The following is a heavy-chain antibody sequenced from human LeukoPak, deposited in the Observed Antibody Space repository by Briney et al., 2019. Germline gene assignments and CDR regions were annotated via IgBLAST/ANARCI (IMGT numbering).Heavy chain of an antibody. J-gene: IGHJ2*01. CDR3: ARDVACSSTSCYSPANWYFDL. V-gene: IGHV1-18*01. CDR1: GYTFTSYG. CDR2: ISAYNGNT. D-gene: IGHD2-2*01. Sequence: ASVKVSCKASGYTFTSYGISWVRQAPGQGLEWMGWISAYNGNTNYAQKLQGRVTMTTDTSTSTAYMELGSLRSDDTAVYYCARDVACSSTSCYSPANWYFDLWGRGTLVTVSS.